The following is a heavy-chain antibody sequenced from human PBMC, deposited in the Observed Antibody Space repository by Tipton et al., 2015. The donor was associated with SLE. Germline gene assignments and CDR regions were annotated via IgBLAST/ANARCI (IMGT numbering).Heavy chain of an antibody. CDR3: AREGSSWYDAFDI. Sequence: TLSLTCTVSGGSISSYYWSWIRQPPGKGLEWIGYIYYSGSTNYNPSLKSRVTISVDTSKNQFSLKLSSLAAADTAVYYCAREGSSWYDAFDIWGQGTMVTVSS. CDR1: GGSISSYY. CDR2: IYYSGST. V-gene: IGHV4-59*01. D-gene: IGHD6-13*01. J-gene: IGHJ3*02.